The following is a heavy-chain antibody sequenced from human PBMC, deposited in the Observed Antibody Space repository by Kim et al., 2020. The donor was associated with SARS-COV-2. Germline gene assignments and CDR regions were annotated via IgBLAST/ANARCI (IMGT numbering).Heavy chain of an antibody. V-gene: IGHV3-21*06. CDR1: GFTFSTYS. CDR3: ARTHNWIPGPPDL. J-gene: IGHJ3*01. CDR2: ISTSGDYI. Sequence: GGSLRLSCTASGFTFSTYSMSWVRQAPGKGLEWVSSISTSGDYIYYADSLKGRFTISRDNARNSLYLQMSSLTADDTAVYYCARTHNWIPGPPDLWGQGT. D-gene: IGHD1-20*01.